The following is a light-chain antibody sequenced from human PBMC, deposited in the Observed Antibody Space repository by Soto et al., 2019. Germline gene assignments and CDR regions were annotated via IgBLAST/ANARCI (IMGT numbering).Light chain of an antibody. CDR2: DAS. V-gene: IGKV1-5*01. J-gene: IGKJ5*01. Sequence: DFQMTQSPSTLSASVGDRVTITCRASHDIDSWLAWYQQKPGKAPKLLIYDASILASGVPSRFSGSGSGTEFTLTISRLQPDDFATYYCQQYKSYSSITFGQGTPLDI. CDR3: QQYKSYSSIT. CDR1: HDIDSW.